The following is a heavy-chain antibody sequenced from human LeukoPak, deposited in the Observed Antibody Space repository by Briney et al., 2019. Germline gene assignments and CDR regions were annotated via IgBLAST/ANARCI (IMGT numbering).Heavy chain of an antibody. CDR2: ISAYNGST. CDR3: AREDYSKKAFDI. V-gene: IGHV1-18*01. Sequence: ASVKVSCKASGYTFTSYGISWVRQAPGQGLEWMGWISAYNGSTNYAQKLQGRVTMTTDTSTSTAYMELRSLRSDDTAVYYCAREDYSKKAFDIWGQGTMVTVSS. CDR1: GYTFTSYG. J-gene: IGHJ3*02. D-gene: IGHD4-11*01.